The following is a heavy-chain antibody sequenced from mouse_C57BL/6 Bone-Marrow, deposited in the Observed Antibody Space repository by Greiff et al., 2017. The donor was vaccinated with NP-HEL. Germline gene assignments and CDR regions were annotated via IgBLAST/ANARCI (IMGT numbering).Heavy chain of an antibody. CDR3: ARSGELLRTYYAMDY. CDR1: GFTFSDYY. D-gene: IGHD1-1*01. J-gene: IGHJ4*01. V-gene: IGHV5-12*01. Sequence: EVKLVESGGGLVQPGGSLKLSCAASGFTFSDYYMYWVRQTPEKRLEWVAYISNGGGSTYYPDTVKGRFTISRDNAKNTLYLQMSRLKSEDTAMYYCARSGELLRTYYAMDYWGQGTSVTVSS. CDR2: ISNGGGST.